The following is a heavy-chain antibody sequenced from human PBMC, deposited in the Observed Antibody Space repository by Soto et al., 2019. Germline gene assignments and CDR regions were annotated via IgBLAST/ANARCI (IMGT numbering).Heavy chain of an antibody. D-gene: IGHD3-3*01. CDR3: ARLGFDYDFLSGYYNVHHYYGIDV. J-gene: IGHJ6*02. CDR1: GYKVSTWHNFTSYW. V-gene: IGHV5-51*01. Sequence: GESLKISCMGSGYKVSTWHNFTSYWIAWVRQMPGEGLEWMGIIYPGDSDTTYSPSFQGQVTISADKSINTVYLQWSSLKASDTATYYCARLGFDYDFLSGYYNVHHYYGIDVWGQGTTVTSP. CDR2: IYPGDSDT.